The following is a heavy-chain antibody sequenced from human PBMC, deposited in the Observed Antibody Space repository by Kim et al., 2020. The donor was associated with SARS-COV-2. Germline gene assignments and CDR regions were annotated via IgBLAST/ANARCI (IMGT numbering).Heavy chain of an antibody. V-gene: IGHV3-33*01. CDR3: ARGIRNRDSSSNWFDP. CDR1: GFTFSSYG. D-gene: IGHD6-6*01. Sequence: GGSLRLSCAASGFTFSSYGMHWVRQAPGKGLEWVAVIWYDGSNKYYADSVKGRFTISRDNSKNTLYLQMNSLRAEDTAVYYCARGIRNRDSSSNWFDPWGQGTLVTVSS. CDR2: IWYDGSNK. J-gene: IGHJ5*02.